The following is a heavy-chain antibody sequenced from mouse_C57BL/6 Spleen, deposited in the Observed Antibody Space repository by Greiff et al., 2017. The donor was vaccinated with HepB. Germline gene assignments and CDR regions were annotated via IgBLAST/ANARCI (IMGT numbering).Heavy chain of an antibody. CDR2: IDPENGDT. D-gene: IGHD4-1*01. Sequence: VQLKESGAELVRPGASVKLSCTASGFNIKDDYMHWVKQRPEQGLEWIGWIDPENGDTEYASKFQGKATITADTSSNTAYLQLSSLTSEDTAVYYCTTWDEAYWGQRTLVTVSA. CDR1: GFNIKDDY. J-gene: IGHJ3*01. V-gene: IGHV14-4*01. CDR3: TTWDEAY.